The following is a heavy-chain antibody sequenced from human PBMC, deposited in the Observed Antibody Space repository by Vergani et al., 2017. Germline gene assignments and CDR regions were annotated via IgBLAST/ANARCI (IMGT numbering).Heavy chain of an antibody. CDR3: ARERNDILTGPAFDI. Sequence: QVQLVESGGGVVQPGRSLRLSCAASGFTFSSYAMHWVRQAPGKGLEWVAVISYDGSNKYYADSVKGRFTISRDNSKNTLYLQMNSLRAEDTAVYYCARERNDILTGPAFDIWGQGTMVTVSS. D-gene: IGHD3-9*01. CDR1: GFTFSSYA. V-gene: IGHV3-30*04. J-gene: IGHJ3*02. CDR2: ISYDGSNK.